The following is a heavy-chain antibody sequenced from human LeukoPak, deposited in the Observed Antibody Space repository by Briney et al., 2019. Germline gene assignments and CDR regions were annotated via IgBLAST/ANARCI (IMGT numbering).Heavy chain of an antibody. V-gene: IGHV4-59*01. D-gene: IGHD3-10*01. CDR2: IHDSGST. Sequence: SETLSLTCAVSGGSIGSYYWSWIRQPPGKGLEWIGYIHDSGSTKYNPSLKSRVTMSVDTSRNHLPLKLTSVTAAATAVYYCARGRSGGDWFDPWGQGTLVTVSS. CDR1: GGSIGSYY. J-gene: IGHJ5*02. CDR3: ARGRSGGDWFDP.